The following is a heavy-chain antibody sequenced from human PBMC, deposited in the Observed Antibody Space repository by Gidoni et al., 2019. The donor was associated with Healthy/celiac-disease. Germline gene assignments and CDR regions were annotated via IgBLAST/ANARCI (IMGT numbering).Heavy chain of an antibody. D-gene: IGHD6-19*01. CDR2: ISYYGSNK. V-gene: IGHV3-30*04. CDR3: ARSLLISGYSSGFDY. CDR1: GFSFSSYA. J-gene: IGHJ4*02. Sequence: QMQLVASGEGVVQPGRYLRLSCSASGFSFSSYAMLWVRHAPAKGLEWVAVISYYGSNKYYADSVKGRFTISRENSKNTLYLQMNSLRAEDTVVYYCARSLLISGYSSGFDYWGQGTLVTVSS.